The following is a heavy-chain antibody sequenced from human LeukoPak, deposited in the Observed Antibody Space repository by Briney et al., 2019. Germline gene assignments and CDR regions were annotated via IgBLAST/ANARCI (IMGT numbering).Heavy chain of an antibody. CDR3: ARVHWNPYYYYYMDV. D-gene: IGHD1-1*01. CDR1: GFTFDDYA. CDR2: ISSSSSYI. Sequence: PGGSLRLSCAASGFTFDDYAMSWVRQAPGKGLEWVSSISSSSSYIYYADSVKGRFTISRDNAKNSLYLQMNSLRAEDTAVYYCARVHWNPYYYYYMDVWGKGTTVTVSS. V-gene: IGHV3-21*01. J-gene: IGHJ6*03.